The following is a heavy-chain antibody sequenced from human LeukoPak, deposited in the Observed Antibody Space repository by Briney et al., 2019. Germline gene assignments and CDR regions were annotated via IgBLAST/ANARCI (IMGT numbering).Heavy chain of an antibody. CDR3: ARSTFYCSSTSCPGMDV. CDR1: GGTFSSYA. Sequence: ASVEVSCKASGGTFSSYAISWVRQAPGQGLEWMGGIIPIFGTANYAQKFQGRVTITTDESTSTAYMELSSLRSEDTAVYYCARSTFYCSSTSCPGMDVWGKGTTVTVSS. J-gene: IGHJ6*04. V-gene: IGHV1-69*05. D-gene: IGHD2-2*01. CDR2: IIPIFGTA.